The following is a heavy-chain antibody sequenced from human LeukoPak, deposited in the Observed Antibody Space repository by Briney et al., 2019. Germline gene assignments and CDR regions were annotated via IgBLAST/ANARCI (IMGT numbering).Heavy chain of an antibody. D-gene: IGHD1-26*01. CDR3: TREAGIVGTYYYYGMDV. Sequence: GGSLRLSCTASGFTLGDYAMSWVRQAPGKGLEGVGFMRSKAYGWTTEYAASVKGRFTISRDDSKSIAYLQMNSLKTEDTAVYYCTREAGIVGTYYYYGMDVWGQGTTVTVSS. CDR1: GFTLGDYA. V-gene: IGHV3-49*04. CDR2: MRSKAYGWTT. J-gene: IGHJ6*02.